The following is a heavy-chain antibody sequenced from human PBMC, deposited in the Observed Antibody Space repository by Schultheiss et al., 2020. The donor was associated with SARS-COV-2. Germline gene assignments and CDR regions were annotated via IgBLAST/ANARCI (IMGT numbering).Heavy chain of an antibody. CDR2: ISYDGSNK. J-gene: IGHJ6*02. V-gene: IGHV3-30*12. CDR1: GFTFSSYG. Sequence: GGSLRLSCAASGFTFSSYGMHWVRQAPGKGLEWVAVISYDGSNKYYADSVKGRFTISRDNAKNSLYLQMSSLRAEDTAVYYCARGSVTTPEEYYDILTGYYNYGMDVWGQGTTVTVSS. D-gene: IGHD3-9*01. CDR3: ARGSVTTPEEYYDILTGYYNYGMDV.